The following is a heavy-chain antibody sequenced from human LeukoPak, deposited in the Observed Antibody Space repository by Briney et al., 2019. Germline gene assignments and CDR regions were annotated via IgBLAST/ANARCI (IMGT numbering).Heavy chain of an antibody. CDR1: GGTFSSYA. V-gene: IGHV1-18*01. D-gene: IGHD6-13*01. CDR3: ARDYSIAAAGTLGY. CDR2: ISAYNGNT. Sequence: ASVKVSCKASGGTFSSYAISWVRQAPGQGLEWMGWISAYNGNTNYAQKLQGRVTMTTDTSTSTAYMELRSLRSDDTAVYYCARDYSIAAAGTLGYWGQGTLVTVSS. J-gene: IGHJ4*02.